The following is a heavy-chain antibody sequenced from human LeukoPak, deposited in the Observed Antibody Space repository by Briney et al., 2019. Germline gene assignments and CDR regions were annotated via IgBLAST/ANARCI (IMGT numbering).Heavy chain of an antibody. CDR1: GFTFSSYA. D-gene: IGHD2-21*02. Sequence: GGSLRLSCAASGFTFSSYAMSWVRQAPGNGLEWVSAISGSGASTYYADSVKGRFTISRDNSKNTLYLQINSLRAEDAAAYYCARSVVVTAFRVFDYWGQGTLVTVSS. V-gene: IGHV3-23*01. CDR3: ARSVVVTAFRVFDY. J-gene: IGHJ4*02. CDR2: ISGSGAST.